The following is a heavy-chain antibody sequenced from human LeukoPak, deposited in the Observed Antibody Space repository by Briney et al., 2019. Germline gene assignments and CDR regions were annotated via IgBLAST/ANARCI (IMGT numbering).Heavy chain of an antibody. J-gene: IGHJ5*02. Sequence: VASVKVSCKASGYTFTSYGISWVRQATGQGLEWMGWMNPNSGNSGYAQKFHGRVTITRNTSISTVYMELSSLRSEDTAVYYCARQYLTTPGFDPWGQGTLVTVSS. V-gene: IGHV1-8*03. D-gene: IGHD2-15*01. CDR3: ARQYLTTPGFDP. CDR2: MNPNSGNS. CDR1: GYTFTSYG.